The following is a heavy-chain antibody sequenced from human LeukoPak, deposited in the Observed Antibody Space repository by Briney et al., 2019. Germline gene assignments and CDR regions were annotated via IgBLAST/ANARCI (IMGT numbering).Heavy chain of an antibody. CDR3: ARGGYYSSRWYY. J-gene: IGHJ4*02. V-gene: IGHV4-34*01. Sequence: PSETLSLTCAVYGGSFSGYYWSWIRQPPGKGLEWIGEINHSGSTNYSPSLKSRVTISVDTSKNQFSLKLSSVTAADTAVYYCARGGYYSSRWYYWGQGTLVTVSS. CDR1: GGSFSGYY. CDR2: INHSGST. D-gene: IGHD6-13*01.